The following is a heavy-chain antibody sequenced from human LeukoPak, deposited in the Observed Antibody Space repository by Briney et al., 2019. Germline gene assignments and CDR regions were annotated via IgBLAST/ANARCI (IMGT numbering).Heavy chain of an antibody. CDR1: GGSFSGYY. CDR2: INHSGST. CDR3: ASSGPNYYGMDV. J-gene: IGHJ6*02. Sequence: KPSETLSLTCAVYGGSFSGYYWSWIRQPPGKGLEWIGEINHSGSTNYNPSLKSRVTISVDTSKNQFSLKLSSVTAADTAVYYCASSGPNYYGMDVWGQGTTVTVSS. V-gene: IGHV4-34*01. D-gene: IGHD1-1*01.